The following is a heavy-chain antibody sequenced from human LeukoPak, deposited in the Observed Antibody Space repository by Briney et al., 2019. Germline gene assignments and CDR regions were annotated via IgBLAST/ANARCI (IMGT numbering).Heavy chain of an antibody. D-gene: IGHD3-10*01. CDR3: ARDQLREVRGPIPESWFDP. J-gene: IGHJ5*02. Sequence: PGGSLRLSCAASGFTFSSYAMHWVRQAPGKGLEWVAVISYDGSNKYYADSVKGRFTISRDNSKNTLYLQMNSLRAEDTAVYYCARDQLREVRGPIPESWFDPWGQGTLVTVSS. V-gene: IGHV3-30-3*01. CDR1: GFTFSSYA. CDR2: ISYDGSNK.